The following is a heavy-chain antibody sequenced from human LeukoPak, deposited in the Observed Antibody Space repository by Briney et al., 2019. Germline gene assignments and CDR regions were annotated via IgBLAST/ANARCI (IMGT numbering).Heavy chain of an antibody. CDR2: IIPIFGTA. D-gene: IGHD5-18*01. CDR1: GGTFSSYA. J-gene: IGHJ4*02. CDR3: ARLYSYGRRPFDY. Sequence: ASVKVSCKASGGTFSSYAISWVRQAPGQGLEWMGGIIPIFGTANYAQKFQGRVTITADESTGTAYMELSSLRSEDTAVYYCARLYSYGRRPFDYWGQGTLVTVSS. V-gene: IGHV1-69*13.